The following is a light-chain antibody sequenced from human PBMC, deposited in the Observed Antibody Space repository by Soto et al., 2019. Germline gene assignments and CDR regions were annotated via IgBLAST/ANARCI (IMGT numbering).Light chain of an antibody. CDR1: QRVSSY. CDR2: DAS. CDR3: QQRSNWPRFT. V-gene: IGKV3-11*01. Sequence: EIVLTQSPATLSLSPGERATLSCRASQRVSSYLAWYQQKPGQAPRLLIYDASNRATGIPARFSGGGSGADFTRTVSSLEPEDFAVYYCQQRSNWPRFTFGQGTKLEI. J-gene: IGKJ2*01.